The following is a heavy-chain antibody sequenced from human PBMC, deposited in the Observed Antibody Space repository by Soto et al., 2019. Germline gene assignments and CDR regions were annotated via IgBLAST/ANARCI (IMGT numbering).Heavy chain of an antibody. CDR1: GFTFSNAW. J-gene: IGHJ4*02. CDR2: IKSKTDGGTT. D-gene: IGHD2-2*02. V-gene: IGHV3-15*01. Sequence: GGSLRLSCAASGFTFSNAWMSWVRQAPGKGLEWVGRIKSKTDGGTTDYAAPVKGRFTISRDDSKNTLYLQMNSLKTEDTAVYYCTTGFVVVLPAAIGYWGQGTLVTVSS. CDR3: TTGFVVVLPAAIGY.